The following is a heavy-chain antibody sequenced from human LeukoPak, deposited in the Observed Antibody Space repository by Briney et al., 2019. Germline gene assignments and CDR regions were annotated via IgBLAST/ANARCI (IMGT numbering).Heavy chain of an antibody. V-gene: IGHV4-34*01. CDR2: INHSGST. CDR3: ARGFRSGYFYYYYGMDV. J-gene: IGHJ6*02. Sequence: PSETLSLTCAVYGGSFSGYYWSWIRQPPGKGLEWIGEINHSGSTNYNPSLKSRVTISVDTSKNQFSLKLSSVTAADTAVYYCARGFRSGYFYYYYGMDVWGQGTTVTVSS. D-gene: IGHD3-3*01. CDR1: GGSFSGYY.